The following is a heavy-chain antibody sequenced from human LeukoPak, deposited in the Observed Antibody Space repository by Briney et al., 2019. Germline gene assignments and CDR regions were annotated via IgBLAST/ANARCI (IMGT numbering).Heavy chain of an antibody. Sequence: PGGSLRLSCAASGFTFSSYAMSWVRQAPGKGLEWVSAISGSGGSTYYADSVKGRFTISRDNSKSTLYLQMNSLRAEDTAVYYCAKAKNSGNYQHFDYWGQGTLVTVSS. CDR2: ISGSGGST. CDR1: GFTFSSYA. V-gene: IGHV3-23*01. D-gene: IGHD1-26*01. J-gene: IGHJ4*02. CDR3: AKAKNSGNYQHFDY.